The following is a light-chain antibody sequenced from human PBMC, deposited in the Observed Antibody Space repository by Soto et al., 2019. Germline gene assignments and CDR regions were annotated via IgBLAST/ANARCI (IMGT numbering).Light chain of an antibody. CDR1: SSNIGVGYD. J-gene: IGLJ1*01. V-gene: IGLV1-40*01. CDR2: GNN. CDR3: QSYDLSPSGSRV. Sequence: QSVLTQSPSVSGAPGQRVTISCTGSSSNIGVGYDVHWYQKLPGTAPKLLIYGNNNRPPGVPDRFSGSRSGASASLAITGLQAEDEADYYCQSYDLSPSGSRVFGPGTKLTVL.